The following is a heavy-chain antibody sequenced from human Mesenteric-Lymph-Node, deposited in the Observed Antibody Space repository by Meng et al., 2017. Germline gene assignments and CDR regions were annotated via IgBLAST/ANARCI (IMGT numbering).Heavy chain of an antibody. Sequence: GESLKISCTASGFTFGDYAMSWFRQAPGKGLEWVGFIRSKAYGGTTEYAASVKGRFTISRDNSKNTLSLQMNSLRAEDTAVYYCARLAVGLPGRRLSETADYWGQGTLVTVSS. CDR3: ARLAVGLPGRRLSETADY. CDR2: IRSKAYGGTT. D-gene: IGHD3-10*01. J-gene: IGHJ4*02. CDR1: GFTFGDYA. V-gene: IGHV3-49*03.